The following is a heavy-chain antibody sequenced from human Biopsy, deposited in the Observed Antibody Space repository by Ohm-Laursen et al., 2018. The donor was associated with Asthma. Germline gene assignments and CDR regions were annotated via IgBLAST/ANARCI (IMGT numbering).Heavy chain of an antibody. V-gene: IGHV3-30*03. J-gene: IGHJ4*02. CDR3: ASQSSGPDFWSGYYYFDY. CDR2: MSYDGSNK. Sequence: SLRLSCTASGFTFSSYGMHWVRQAPGKGLEWVAVMSYDGSNKYYADSVKGRFTISRDNSKNTLYLQMNSLRAGDTAVYYCASQSSGPDFWSGYYYFDYWGQGTRVTVSA. CDR1: GFTFSSYG. D-gene: IGHD3-3*01.